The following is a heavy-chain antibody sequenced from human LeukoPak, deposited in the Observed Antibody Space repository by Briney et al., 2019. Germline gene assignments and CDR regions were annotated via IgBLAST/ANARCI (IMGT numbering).Heavy chain of an antibody. J-gene: IGHJ6*02. D-gene: IGHD2-21*02. CDR3: ARAPYCGGDCYSQMDV. CDR2: IYSGGST. V-gene: IGHV3-53*01. CDR1: GFTVSSNY. Sequence: GGSLRLSCAASGFTVSSNYMSWVRQAPGKGLERVSVIYSGGSTYYADSVKGRFTISRDNSKNTLYLQMNSLRAEDTAVYYCARAPYCGGDCYSQMDVWGQGTTVTVSS.